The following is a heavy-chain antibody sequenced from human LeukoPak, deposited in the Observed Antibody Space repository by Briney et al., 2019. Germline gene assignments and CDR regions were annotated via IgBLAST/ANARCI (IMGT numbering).Heavy chain of an antibody. CDR2: TYYRSKWYN. Sequence: SQALSLTCAISGDSVSSTAWNWIRQSPSRGLEWLGRTYYRSKWYNDYAVSVKSRITINPDTSKNQFSLQLNSVTPEDTAVYYCARGGRGYCTSSSCYFDYWGQGTLVTVSS. J-gene: IGHJ4*02. V-gene: IGHV6-1*01. CDR1: GDSVSSTA. D-gene: IGHD2-2*01. CDR3: ARGGRGYCTSSSCYFDY.